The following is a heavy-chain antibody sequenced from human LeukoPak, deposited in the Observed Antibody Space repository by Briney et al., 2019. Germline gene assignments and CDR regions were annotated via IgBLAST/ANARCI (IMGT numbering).Heavy chain of an antibody. CDR1: GFTFSSYA. V-gene: IGHV3-23*01. J-gene: IGHJ6*02. CDR3: ARDNGDYVSYSYYGMDV. Sequence: GGSLRLSCAASGFTFSSYAMSWVRQAPGKGLEWVSAISGSGGSTYYAESVKGRFTISRDNSKNSLYLQMNSLRAEDTAVYYCARDNGDYVSYSYYGMDVWGQGTTVTVSS. D-gene: IGHD4-17*01. CDR2: ISGSGGST.